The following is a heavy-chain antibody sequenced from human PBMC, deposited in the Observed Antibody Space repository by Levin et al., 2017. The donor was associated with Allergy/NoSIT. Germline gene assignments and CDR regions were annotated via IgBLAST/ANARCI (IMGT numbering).Heavy chain of an antibody. J-gene: IGHJ4*02. D-gene: IGHD5-18*01. CDR2: IYHSGST. Sequence: SQTLSLTCAVSGGSISSGGYSWSWIRQPPGKGLEWIGYIYHSGSTYYNPSLKSRVTISVDRSKNQFSLKLSSVTAADTAVYYCARGGPPPYEVQLWSNWGQGTLVTVSS. V-gene: IGHV4-30-2*01. CDR1: GGSISSGGYS. CDR3: ARGGPPPYEVQLWSN.